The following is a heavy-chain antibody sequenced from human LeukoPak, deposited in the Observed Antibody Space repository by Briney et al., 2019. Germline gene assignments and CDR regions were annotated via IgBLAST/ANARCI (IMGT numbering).Heavy chain of an antibody. V-gene: IGHV1-46*01. D-gene: IGHD1-26*01. CDR2: INPSGGST. CDR3: ARGGTHPGDY. J-gene: IGHJ4*02. Sequence: ASVKVSCKASGYTFTSYYMHWVRQAPGQGLEWMGIINPSGGSTSYAQKFQGWVTMTRDTSISTAYMELSRLRSDDTAVYYCARGGTHPGDYWGQGTLVTVSS. CDR1: GYTFTSYY.